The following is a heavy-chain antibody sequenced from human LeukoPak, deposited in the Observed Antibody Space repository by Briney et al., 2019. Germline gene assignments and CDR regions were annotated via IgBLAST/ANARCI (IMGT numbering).Heavy chain of an antibody. CDR2: VYYSGST. D-gene: IGHD2-15*01. V-gene: IGHV4-61*01. CDR3: ARGNIVVVVAATRWFDP. J-gene: IGHJ5*02. Sequence: PSETLSLTCTVSGGSISTSNYYWSWIRQPPGKGLEWIGYVYYSGSTNYNPSLKSRVTISVDTSKNQFSLRLSSVTAADTAVYYCARGNIVVVVAATRWFDPWGQGTLVTVSS. CDR1: GGSISTSNYY.